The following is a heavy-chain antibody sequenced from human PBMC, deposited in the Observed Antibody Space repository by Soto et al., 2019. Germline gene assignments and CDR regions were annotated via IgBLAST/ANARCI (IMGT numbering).Heavy chain of an antibody. D-gene: IGHD3-16*01. CDR3: ARVGSWLISRWMYYGIHG. V-gene: IGHV1-69*01. Sequence: VQLVQSGAEVRKPGSSVKVSCKASGGDFKNFIIAWVRQAPGHGLEWMGGVIPIFGTPNFVQKFQDRVTITADEATTTTYMELRSLRSEATAVRSFARVGSWLISRWMYYGIHGWGHATQVIVSS. J-gene: IGHJ6*02. CDR2: VIPIFGTP. CDR1: GGDFKNFI.